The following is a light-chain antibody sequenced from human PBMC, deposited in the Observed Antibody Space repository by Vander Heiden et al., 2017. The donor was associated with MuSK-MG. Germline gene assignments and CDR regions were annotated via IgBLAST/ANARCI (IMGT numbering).Light chain of an antibody. CDR1: NLGSTS. J-gene: IGLJ2*01. V-gene: IGLV3-21*04. CDR3: QVGYSSSYHVV. CDR2: YDS. Sequence: SPVLTQPLSGSVAPGQTARITCGGTNLGSTSAHCNRPKAGQAPVLVIYYDSDRPSGIPERFSGSNSGSTATLTISRVEAGEEADYYCQVGYSSSYHVVFGGGTKLTVL.